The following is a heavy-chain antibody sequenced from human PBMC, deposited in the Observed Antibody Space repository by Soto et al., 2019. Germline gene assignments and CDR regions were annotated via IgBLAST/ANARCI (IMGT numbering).Heavy chain of an antibody. CDR2: IIPIFGTT. Sequence: QVQLVQSGAEVQKPGSSVKVSCKASGGTFSNYAISWVRQAPGQGLEWMGGIIPIFGTTNYAQKFQGRVTITADESTSTAYMELSSLRSEDTAVYYCARDAIFGVVIRGIDYYYGMDVWDQGTTVTVSS. D-gene: IGHD3-3*01. V-gene: IGHV1-69*01. CDR1: GGTFSNYA. CDR3: ARDAIFGVVIRGIDYYYGMDV. J-gene: IGHJ6*02.